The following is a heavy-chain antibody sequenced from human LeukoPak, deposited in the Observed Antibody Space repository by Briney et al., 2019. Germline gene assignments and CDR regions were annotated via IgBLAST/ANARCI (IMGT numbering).Heavy chain of an antibody. D-gene: IGHD6-19*01. Sequence: GGSLRLSCAASGFTFSSCGMHWVRQAPGKGLEWVAVISYDGSNKYYADSVKGRFTISRDNSKNMLYLQMNSLRAEDTAVYYCAKETSGWLGFDYWGQGTLVTVSS. V-gene: IGHV3-30*18. J-gene: IGHJ4*02. CDR3: AKETSGWLGFDY. CDR2: ISYDGSNK. CDR1: GFTFSSCG.